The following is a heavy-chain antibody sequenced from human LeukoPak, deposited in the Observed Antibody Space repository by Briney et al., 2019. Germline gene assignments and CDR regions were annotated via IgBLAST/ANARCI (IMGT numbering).Heavy chain of an antibody. Sequence: SETLSLTCAVSGGSVSSSNWWSWVRQPPGKGLELIGRIHTSGSTNYNPSLKSRVTMSVDTSKNQFSLKLSSVTAADTAVYYCARDGYYYDSSGYRPLDYWGQGTLVTVSS. D-gene: IGHD3-22*01. V-gene: IGHV4-4*02. CDR2: IHTSGST. CDR3: ARDGYYYDSSGYRPLDY. J-gene: IGHJ4*02. CDR1: GGSVSSSNW.